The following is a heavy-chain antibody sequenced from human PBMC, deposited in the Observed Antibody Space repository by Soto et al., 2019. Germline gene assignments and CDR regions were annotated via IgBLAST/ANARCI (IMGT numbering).Heavy chain of an antibody. V-gene: IGHV4-39*01. J-gene: IGHJ5*02. CDR1: VDSISFSSYY. Sequence: PETLCVTCTVSVDSISFSSYYWGWIRQPPGKGVEWIGDIYYSATTHYNPSLKSRVTISIDTSKNQFCLHLRSVTAADTAVYYCARMKGAFFINTYNWFDPWGQGTTVTVSS. CDR3: ARMKGAFFINTYNWFDP. CDR2: IYYSATT. D-gene: IGHD2-2*02.